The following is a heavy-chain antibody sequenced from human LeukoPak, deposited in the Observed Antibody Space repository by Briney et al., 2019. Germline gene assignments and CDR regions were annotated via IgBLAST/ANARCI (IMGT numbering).Heavy chain of an antibody. CDR3: AREGRWNYKRKGDRFDY. D-gene: IGHD1-7*01. CDR1: GGSLSSSSYY. Sequence: PSETLSLTCTVSGGSLSSSSYYWVWIRQPPGKGLEWIGTIDYSGTTYYKPSLKSRVTISVDTSKNQFSLKLSSVPAADTAVYYCAREGRWNYKRKGDRFDYWGQGTLVTVSS. J-gene: IGHJ4*02. CDR2: IDYSGTT. V-gene: IGHV4-39*07.